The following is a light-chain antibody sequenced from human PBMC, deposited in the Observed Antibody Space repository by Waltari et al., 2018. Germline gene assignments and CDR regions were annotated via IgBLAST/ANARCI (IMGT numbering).Light chain of an antibody. V-gene: IGKV4-1*01. Sequence: DIVMTQSPDSLAVSLGERATINCKSSQSVLYSSNNKNYLAWYQQKPGLPPKLLIYWASTRESGVPDRFSGSGSGTDFTLTISSLQAEDVAVYYCQQYYSTPPTFGQGNKLEIK. CDR2: WAS. CDR1: QSVLYSSNNKNY. J-gene: IGKJ2*01. CDR3: QQYYSTPPT.